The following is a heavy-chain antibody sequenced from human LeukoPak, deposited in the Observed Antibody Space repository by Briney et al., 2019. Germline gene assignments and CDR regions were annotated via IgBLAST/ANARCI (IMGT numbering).Heavy chain of an antibody. CDR1: GFTFSSYG. D-gene: IGHD4-17*01. CDR2: ISYDGSNK. Sequence: SGRSRRLSCAASGFTFSSYGMHWVRQAPGKGLEWVAVISYDGSNKYYADSVKGRFTISRDNSKNTLYLQMNSLRAEDTAVYYCARFEGWVDYGDYVHAFDIWGQGTMVTVSS. J-gene: IGHJ3*02. CDR3: ARFEGWVDYGDYVHAFDI. V-gene: IGHV3-30*03.